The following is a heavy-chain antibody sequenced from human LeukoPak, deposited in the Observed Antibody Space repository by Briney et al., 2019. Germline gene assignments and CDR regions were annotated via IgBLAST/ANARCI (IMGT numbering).Heavy chain of an antibody. V-gene: IGHV3-74*01. J-gene: IGHJ4*02. CDR3: ARDKGYAVDY. D-gene: IGHD5-12*01. Sequence: PGGSLRLSCAASGFTFSSYWMHWVRQAPGKGLVWVSLVKSGGISTNYADSVKGRFTISRDNAKNTLYLQMNSLRADDTAVYYCARDKGYAVDYWGQGTLVTVSS. CDR1: GFTFSSYW. CDR2: VKSGGIST.